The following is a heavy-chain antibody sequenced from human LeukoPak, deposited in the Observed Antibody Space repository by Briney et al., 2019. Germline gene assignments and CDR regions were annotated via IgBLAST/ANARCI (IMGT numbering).Heavy chain of an antibody. J-gene: IGHJ6*03. Sequence: PLASVKVSCKASGGTFSSFAISWVRQAPGQGLEWMGGIIPIFGTANYAQKFQGRVTITADKSTSTAYMELSSLRSEDTAVYYCATWGEGYYYYYYMDVWGKGTTVTVSS. CDR2: IIPIFGTA. V-gene: IGHV1-69*06. D-gene: IGHD7-27*01. CDR3: ATWGEGYYYYYYMDV. CDR1: GGTFSSFA.